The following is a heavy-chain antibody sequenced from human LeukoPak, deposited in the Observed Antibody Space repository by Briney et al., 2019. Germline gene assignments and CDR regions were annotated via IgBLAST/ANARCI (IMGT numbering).Heavy chain of an antibody. CDR2: IKPNSGDT. V-gene: IGHV1-2*02. CDR1: GYTFTGYY. D-gene: IGHD5-12*01. J-gene: IGHJ4*02. Sequence: ASVKVSCKASGYTFTGYYIHWVRQAPGQGLEWTGWIKPNSGDTNYAQKFQGRVTMTRDTSISTVYMELSRLRFDDTAVYYCARHGDSYDSPYDYWGQGTLVTVSS. CDR3: ARHGDSYDSPYDY.